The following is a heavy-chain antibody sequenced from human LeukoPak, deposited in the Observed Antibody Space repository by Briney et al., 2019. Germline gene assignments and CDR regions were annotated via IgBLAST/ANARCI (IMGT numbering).Heavy chain of an antibody. V-gene: IGHV4-59*01. CDR1: GGSISSYY. D-gene: IGHD2-15*01. J-gene: IGHJ5*02. CDR2: IYYSGST. Sequence: SETLSLTCTVSGGSISSYYWSWIRQPPGKGLEWIGYIYYSGSTNYNPSLKSRVTISVDTSKNQFSLKLSSVTAADSAVYYCARGGDAVVAATYEFGPWGQGTLVTVSS. CDR3: ARGGDAVVAATYEFGP.